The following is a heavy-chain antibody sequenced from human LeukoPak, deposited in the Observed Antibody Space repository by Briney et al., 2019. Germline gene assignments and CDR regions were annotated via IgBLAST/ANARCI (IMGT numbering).Heavy chain of an antibody. CDR2: IKQDGSDK. J-gene: IGHJ4*02. V-gene: IGHV3-7*01. CDR1: GFSFGSYW. CDR3: ARDILGTIGTSDY. Sequence: GGSLRLSGAASGFSFGSYWMSWVRKAPGRGLEWVANIKQDGSDKYYVDSVKGRFTVSRDNAKNSLYLQMSSLRAEDTAVYYCARDILGTIGTSDYWGQGTLVTVSS. D-gene: IGHD1-1*01.